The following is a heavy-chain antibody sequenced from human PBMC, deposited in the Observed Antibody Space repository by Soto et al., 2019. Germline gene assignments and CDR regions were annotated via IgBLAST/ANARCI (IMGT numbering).Heavy chain of an antibody. V-gene: IGHV1-8*01. CDR1: GYTFTSYD. CDR3: AWTPYGDNVDY. D-gene: IGHD4-17*01. CDR2: MNANSGNI. J-gene: IGHJ4*02. Sequence: QVQLVQSGAEVKKPGASVKVSCKASGYTFTSYDINWVRQATGQGLEWMGWMNANSGNIGYAQKFQGRVTMTRNTSISRDYMDLRCLRSEDTAVYYCAWTPYGDNVDYWGQGTLVTVSS.